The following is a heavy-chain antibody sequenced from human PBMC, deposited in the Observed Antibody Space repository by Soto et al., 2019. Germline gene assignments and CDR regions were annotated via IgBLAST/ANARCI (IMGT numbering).Heavy chain of an antibody. CDR1: GFTFSDYH. CDR2: INKNGDSI. V-gene: IGHV3-11*01. J-gene: IGHJ4*02. CDR3: VKRNCGNCPWSS. D-gene: IGHD2-21*01. Sequence: GGSLRLSCAASGFTFSDYHMSWISQAPGKGLEYVSYINKNGDSIFYADSVKGRFAISRDNSKSTLHLQMNSLRADDTAVYYCVKRNCGNCPWSSWGQGTLVTVSS.